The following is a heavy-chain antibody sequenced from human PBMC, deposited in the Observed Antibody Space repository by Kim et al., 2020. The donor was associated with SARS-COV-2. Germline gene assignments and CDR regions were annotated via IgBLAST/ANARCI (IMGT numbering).Heavy chain of an antibody. D-gene: IGHD6-19*01. J-gene: IGHJ1*01. CDR2: IRDSGGST. CDR1: GFTFNTYA. V-gene: IGHV3-23*01. CDR3: AKVTSGSSGWFEYFQH. Sequence: GGSLRLSCVASGFTFNTYAMSWVRQAPGKGLEWVSGIRDSGGSTKYADSVKGRFSISRDNSRNTLYLQMDCLRAEDTAVYYCAKVTSGSSGWFEYFQHWGQGTLVTVSS.